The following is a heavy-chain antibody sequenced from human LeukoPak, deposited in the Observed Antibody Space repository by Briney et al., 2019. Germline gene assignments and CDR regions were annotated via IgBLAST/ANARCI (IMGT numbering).Heavy chain of an antibody. V-gene: IGHV3-7*01. Sequence: GGSLRLSCAASGFNFSNYWMSWVRQAPGKGLEWVANIKQDGSEKYYVDSVKGRFTISRDNAKNSLYLQMNSLRAEDTAVYYCGRKRRDGYNPWYYYYYMDVWGKGTTVTVSS. CDR2: IKQDGSEK. J-gene: IGHJ6*03. D-gene: IGHD5-24*01. CDR3: GRKRRDGYNPWYYYYYMDV. CDR1: GFNFSNYW.